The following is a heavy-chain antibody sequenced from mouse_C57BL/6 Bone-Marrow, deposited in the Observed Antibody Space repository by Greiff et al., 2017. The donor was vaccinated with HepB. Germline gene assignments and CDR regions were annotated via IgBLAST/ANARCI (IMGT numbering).Heavy chain of an antibody. Sequence: EVQLVESGGGLVQPGESLKLSCESNEYEFPSHDMSWVRKTPEKRLELVAAINSDGGSTYYPDTMERRFIISRDNTKKTLYLQMSSLRSEDTALYYCARRGYDYDVGWYFDVWGTGTTVTVSS. J-gene: IGHJ1*03. CDR3: ARRGYDYDVGWYFDV. D-gene: IGHD2-4*01. CDR2: INSDGGST. CDR1: EYEFPSHD. V-gene: IGHV5-2*01.